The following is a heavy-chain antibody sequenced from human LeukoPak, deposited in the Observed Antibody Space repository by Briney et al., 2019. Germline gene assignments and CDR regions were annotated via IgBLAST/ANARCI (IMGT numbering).Heavy chain of an antibody. D-gene: IGHD5-18*01. J-gene: IGHJ6*03. Sequence: GGSLRLSCAASGFTFSDYNMRWIRQAPGKGLEWVSSISRSGSTKYYADSVKGRFTISRDNAKDSLFLQMNSLRAEDTAVYYCARAIQLGYYYYYYMDVWGKGTTVTVSS. CDR1: GFTFSDYN. CDR2: ISRSGSTK. CDR3: ARAIQLGYYYYYYMDV. V-gene: IGHV3-11*01.